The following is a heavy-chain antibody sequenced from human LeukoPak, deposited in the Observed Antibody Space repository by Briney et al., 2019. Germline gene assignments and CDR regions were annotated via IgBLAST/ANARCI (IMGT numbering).Heavy chain of an antibody. Sequence: ASVKVSFKASGYTFTGYYMHWVRQAPGQGLEWVGWINPNSGGTNYAQKFQGRVTMTRDTSISTAYMELSRLRSDDTAVYYCARDRGYSSGWPNFDYWGQGTLVTVSS. J-gene: IGHJ4*02. D-gene: IGHD6-19*01. CDR3: ARDRGYSSGWPNFDY. CDR1: GYTFTGYY. CDR2: INPNSGGT. V-gene: IGHV1-2*02.